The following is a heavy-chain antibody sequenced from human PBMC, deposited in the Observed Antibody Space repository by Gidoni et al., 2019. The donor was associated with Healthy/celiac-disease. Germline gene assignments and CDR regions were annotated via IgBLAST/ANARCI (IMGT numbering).Heavy chain of an antibody. Sequence: EVQLLESGGGLVQPGGSLRLSCAASGFTFSSYAMSWVRQAPGKGLEWVSAISGSGGSTYYADSVKGRFTISRDNSKNTLYLQMNSLRAEDTAVYYCAKDRLRSTMTTVKKGFDYWGQGTLVTVSS. J-gene: IGHJ4*02. CDR3: AKDRLRSTMTTVKKGFDY. CDR1: GFTFSSYA. V-gene: IGHV3-23*01. D-gene: IGHD4-17*01. CDR2: ISGSGGST.